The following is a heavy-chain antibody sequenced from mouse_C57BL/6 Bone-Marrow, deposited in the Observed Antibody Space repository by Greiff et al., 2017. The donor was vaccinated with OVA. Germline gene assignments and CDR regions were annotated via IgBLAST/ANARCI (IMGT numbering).Heavy chain of an antibody. CDR1: GYTFTSYW. V-gene: IGHV1-69*01. J-gene: IGHJ3*01. CDR3: ARDGYDWFAY. D-gene: IGHD2-2*01. Sequence: QVQLQQPGAELVMPGASVKLSCKASGYTFTSYWMHWVKQRPGQGLEWIGEIDPSDSYTNYNQKFKAKSTLTVDKSSSTAYMQLSSLTSEDSAVYYCARDGYDWFAYWGQGTLVTVSA. CDR2: IDPSDSYT.